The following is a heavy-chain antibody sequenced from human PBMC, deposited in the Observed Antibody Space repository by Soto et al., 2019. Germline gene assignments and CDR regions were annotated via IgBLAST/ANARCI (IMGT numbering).Heavy chain of an antibody. CDR2: ISSSSSYI. V-gene: IGHV3-21*01. J-gene: IGHJ4*02. CDR3: ARASSSSAGSTF. Sequence: ESLRLSCAASGFTFSSYSMNWVRQAPGKGLEWVSSISSSSSYIYYADSVKGRFTISRDNAKNSLYLQMNSLRAEDTAVYYCARASSSSAGSTFWGQGTLVTVSS. D-gene: IGHD6-6*01. CDR1: GFTFSSYS.